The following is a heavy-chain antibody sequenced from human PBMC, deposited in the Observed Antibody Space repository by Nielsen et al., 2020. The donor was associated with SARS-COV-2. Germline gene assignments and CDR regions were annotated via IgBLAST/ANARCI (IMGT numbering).Heavy chain of an antibody. V-gene: IGHV5-51*01. J-gene: IGHJ6*02. CDR2: IYPGDSDT. Sequence: KVSCKGSGYSFTSYWIGWVRQMPGKGLEWMGIIYPGDSDTRCSPSFQGQVTISADKSISTAYLQWSSLKASDTAMYYCARARGSGQGNYYGMDVWGQGTTVTVSS. CDR1: GYSFTSYW. D-gene: IGHD3-10*01. CDR3: ARARGSGQGNYYGMDV.